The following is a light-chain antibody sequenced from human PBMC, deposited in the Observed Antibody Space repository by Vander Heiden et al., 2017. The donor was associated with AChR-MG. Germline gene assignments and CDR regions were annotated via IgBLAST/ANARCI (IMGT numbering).Light chain of an antibody. CDR2: EAS. J-gene: IGKJ1*01. V-gene: IGKV3-11*01. CDR3: QQRNRWSWT. CDR1: QSIRNY. Sequence: EIVMTQSPATLSLSPGERATLSCRARQSIRNYLAWYQQKPGQAPRLLNCEASNRTTSIPTMFSGSGCTTYITLTISRLDAEDFAVYCWQQRNRWSWTFGQGTKVDIK.